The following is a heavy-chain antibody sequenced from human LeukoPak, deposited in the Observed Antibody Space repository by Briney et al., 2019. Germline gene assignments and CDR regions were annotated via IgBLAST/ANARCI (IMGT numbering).Heavy chain of an antibody. J-gene: IGHJ4*02. CDR3: ARDLGSARYYYDSSGYYYDPFDY. D-gene: IGHD3-22*01. V-gene: IGHV4-39*07. CDR1: GGSISSSSYY. CDR2: IYYSGST. Sequence: SETLSLTCTVSGGSISSSSYYWGWIRQPPGKGLEWIGSIYYSGSTYYNPSLKSRVTISVDTSKNQFSLKLSSVTAADTAVYYCARDLGSARYYYDSSGYYYDPFDYWGQGTLVTVSS.